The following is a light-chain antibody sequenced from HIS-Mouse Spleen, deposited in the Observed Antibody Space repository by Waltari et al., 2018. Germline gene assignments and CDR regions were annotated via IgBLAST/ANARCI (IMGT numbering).Light chain of an antibody. CDR1: QSGSSSY. V-gene: IGKV3-20*01. CDR3: QQYGSSPSWT. Sequence: EIVLTQSPGTLSLSQGERATLSCRASQSGSSSYLAWYQQTPGQAPRLLIYGASSRATSIPDTFSGSGSGTDFTLTIRRLEPEDFAVYYCQQYGSSPSWTFGQGTKVEIK. J-gene: IGKJ1*01. CDR2: GAS.